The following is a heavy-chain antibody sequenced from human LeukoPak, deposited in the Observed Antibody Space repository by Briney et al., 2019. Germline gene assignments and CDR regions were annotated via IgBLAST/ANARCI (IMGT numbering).Heavy chain of an antibody. D-gene: IGHD1-26*01. V-gene: IGHV3-48*01. CDR3: ARDRGVSGTYADY. J-gene: IGHJ4*02. CDR1: GFIFSSYD. Sequence: GGSLRLSCATSGFIFSSYDMNWVRQAPGKGLEWISYISSGSTSMYHADSVKGRFTTSRDNAKNSLYLQMNSLRAEDTAVYYCARDRGVSGTYADYWGQGTLVTVSS. CDR2: ISSGSTSM.